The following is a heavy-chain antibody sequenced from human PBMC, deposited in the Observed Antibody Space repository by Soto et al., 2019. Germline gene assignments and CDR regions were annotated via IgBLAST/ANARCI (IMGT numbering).Heavy chain of an antibody. CDR2: INSAGATR. CDR1: GFTFSSYG. Sequence: GGSLRLSCAASGFTFSSYGMNWARQAPGMGLEWVAHINSAGATRSYADSVRGRFTISRDNAKNSVFLQMNSLRAEDTAIYYCARDPEGIDDFDYWGQGTLVTVSS. D-gene: IGHD2-15*01. J-gene: IGHJ4*02. V-gene: IGHV3-48*03. CDR3: ARDPEGIDDFDY.